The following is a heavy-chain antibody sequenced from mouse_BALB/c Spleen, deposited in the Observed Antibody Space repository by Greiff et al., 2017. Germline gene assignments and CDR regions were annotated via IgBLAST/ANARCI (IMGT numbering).Heavy chain of an antibody. D-gene: IGHD2-1*01. CDR1: GYTFTDYA. CDR2: ISTYYGDA. CDR3: ARWGYGNYFDY. V-gene: IGHV1S137*01. Sequence: QVQLQQSGAELVRPGVSVKISCKGSGYTFTDYAMHWVKQSHAKSLEWIGVISTYYGDASYNQKFKGKATMTVDKSSSTAYMELARLTSEDSAIYYCARWGYGNYFDYWGQGTTLTVSS. J-gene: IGHJ2*01.